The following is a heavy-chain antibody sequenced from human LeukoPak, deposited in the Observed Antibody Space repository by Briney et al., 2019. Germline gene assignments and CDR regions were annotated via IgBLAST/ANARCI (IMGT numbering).Heavy chain of an antibody. Sequence: GGSLRLSCAASGFTFSSYAMSWVRQAPGKGLEWVPAISGSGGSTYYADSVKGRFTISRDNSKNTLYLQMNSLRAEDTAVYYCAKDFYYDSSGYSSDYWGQGTLVTVSS. CDR3: AKDFYYDSSGYSSDY. CDR1: GFTFSSYA. J-gene: IGHJ4*02. D-gene: IGHD3-22*01. CDR2: ISGSGGST. V-gene: IGHV3-23*01.